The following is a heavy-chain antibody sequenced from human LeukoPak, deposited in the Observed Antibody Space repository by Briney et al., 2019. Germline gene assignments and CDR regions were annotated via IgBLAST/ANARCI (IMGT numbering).Heavy chain of an antibody. CDR2: IRSSSSYI. D-gene: IGHD2-21*01. CDR3: ARSGGEGGWYFDL. CDR1: GFTFTSYS. Sequence: NPGGSLRLSCAASGFTFTSYSMNWVRQAPGKGLEWVSSIRSSSSYIYYADSVKGRFTISRDNAKNSLYLQMNSLRVEDTAVYYCARSGGEGGWYFDLWGRGTLVTVSS. V-gene: IGHV3-21*01. J-gene: IGHJ2*01.